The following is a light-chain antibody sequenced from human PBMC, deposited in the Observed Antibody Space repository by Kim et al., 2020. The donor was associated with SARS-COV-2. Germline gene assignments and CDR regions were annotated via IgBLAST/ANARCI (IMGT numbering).Light chain of an antibody. V-gene: IGLV3-21*04. J-gene: IGLJ3*02. Sequence: SYELTQPPSVSVAPGKTARITCGGNNIGSKSVHWYQQKPGQAPVLVIYYDSDRPSGIPERFSGSNSGNTATLTISRVEAGDEADYYCQVWDSSGDHPVFG. CDR3: QVWDSSGDHPV. CDR2: YDS. CDR1: NIGSKS.